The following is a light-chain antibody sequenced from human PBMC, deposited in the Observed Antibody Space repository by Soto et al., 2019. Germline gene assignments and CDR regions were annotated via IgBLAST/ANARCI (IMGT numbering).Light chain of an antibody. CDR1: QSVSSNF. CDR3: QQYGISPPT. V-gene: IGKV3-20*01. J-gene: IGKJ1*01. Sequence: EIVLTQSPGSLSLSPGDRATLSCRASQSVSSNFLAWYQQKPGQAPRLLIYAASSRATGIPDRFSGSGSGTEFTLTVSRLEPDDFAVYYCQQYGISPPTFGQGTKVEIK. CDR2: AAS.